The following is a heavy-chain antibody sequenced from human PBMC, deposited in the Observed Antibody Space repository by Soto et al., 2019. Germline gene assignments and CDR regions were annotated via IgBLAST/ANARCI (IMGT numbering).Heavy chain of an antibody. J-gene: IGHJ4*02. Sequence: GESLKISCKGSGYSFTSYWIGWVRQMPGKGLEWMGIIYPGDSDTRYSPSFQGQVTISADKSISTAYLQWSSLKASDTAIYYCSRPSYSGYDPFDYWGQGTLVTVSS. CDR3: SRPSYSGYDPFDY. CDR2: IYPGDSDT. CDR1: GYSFTSYW. D-gene: IGHD5-12*01. V-gene: IGHV5-51*01.